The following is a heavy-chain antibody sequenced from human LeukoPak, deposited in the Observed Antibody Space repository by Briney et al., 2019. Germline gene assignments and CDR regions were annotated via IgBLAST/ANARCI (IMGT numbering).Heavy chain of an antibody. CDR1: GFTFSSYA. D-gene: IGHD3-22*01. Sequence: GGSLRLSCAASGFTFSSYAMHWVRQAPGKGLEWVAVISYDGSNKYYADSVKGRFTISRDNSKNTLYLQMNSLRAEDTAVYYCAKYLSGSFDYWGQGTLVTVSS. CDR3: AKYLSGSFDY. J-gene: IGHJ4*02. V-gene: IGHV3-30-3*01. CDR2: ISYDGSNK.